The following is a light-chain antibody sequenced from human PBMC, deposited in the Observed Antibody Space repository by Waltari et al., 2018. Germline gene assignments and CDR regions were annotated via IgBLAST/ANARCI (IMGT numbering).Light chain of an antibody. Sequence: EIELTQSPGTLSLSTGERATLSCRAIQSVRNSYLAWYQQKLGQAPRLLIYGASSRATGIPDRFSGSGSGTDFSLTISRLEPEDFAVYYCHQYGTSPRTFGQGTKVEIK. CDR1: QSVRNSY. V-gene: IGKV3-20*01. J-gene: IGKJ1*01. CDR2: GAS. CDR3: HQYGTSPRT.